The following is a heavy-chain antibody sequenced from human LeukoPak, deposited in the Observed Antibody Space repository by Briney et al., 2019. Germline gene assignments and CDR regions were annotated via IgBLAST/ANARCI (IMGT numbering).Heavy chain of an antibody. CDR3: ARAPHELIAAPYYYYGMDV. V-gene: IGHV4-28*03. Sequence: PSETLSLTCAVSGYSISSSNWWGWIRQPPGKGLEWIGYIYDSGSTYYNPSLESRVTISVDTSKNQFSLKLSSVTAADTAVYYCARAPHELIAAPYYYYGMDVWGQGTTVTVSS. CDR1: GYSISSSNW. CDR2: IYDSGST. J-gene: IGHJ6*02. D-gene: IGHD6-13*01.